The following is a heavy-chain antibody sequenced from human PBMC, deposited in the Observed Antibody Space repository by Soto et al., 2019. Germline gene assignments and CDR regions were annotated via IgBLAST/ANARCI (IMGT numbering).Heavy chain of an antibody. CDR1: GGSISSYY. D-gene: IGHD3-10*01. CDR3: ARHSYVVLWFGEFDY. CDR2: IYYSGST. J-gene: IGHJ4*02. Sequence: SETLSLTCTVSGGSISSYYWSWIRQSPGKGLEWIGYIYYSGSTNYNPSLKSRVTISVDTSKNQFSLKLSSVTAADTAVYYCARHSYVVLWFGEFDYWGQGTLVTVSS. V-gene: IGHV4-59*08.